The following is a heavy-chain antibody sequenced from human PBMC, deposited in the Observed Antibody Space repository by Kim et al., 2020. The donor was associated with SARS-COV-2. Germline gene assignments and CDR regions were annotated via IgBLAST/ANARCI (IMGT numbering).Heavy chain of an antibody. D-gene: IGHD3-22*01. CDR2: IYYSGST. CDR1: GGSISSSSYY. CDR3: ASLRLYYYDSSGYYSGLGYFDL. Sequence: SETLSLTCTVSGGSISSSSYYWGWIRQPPGQGLEWIGSIYYSGSTYYNPSLKSRVTISVDTSKNQFSLKLSSVTAADTAVYYCASLRLYYYDSSGYYSGLGYFDLWGRGTLVTVSS. V-gene: IGHV4-39*01. J-gene: IGHJ2*01.